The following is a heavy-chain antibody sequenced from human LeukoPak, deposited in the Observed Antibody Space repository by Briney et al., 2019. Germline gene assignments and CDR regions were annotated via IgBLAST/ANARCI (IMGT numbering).Heavy chain of an antibody. CDR3: AATYSGNWEFDY. D-gene: IGHD1-26*01. CDR2: INWNGDNT. CDR1: GFTFDDYA. J-gene: IGHJ4*02. V-gene: IGHV3-20*04. Sequence: GGSLRLSCAASGFTFDDYAMSWVRHAPGKGLEWVSGINWNGDNTGSADSVKGRFTISRDNAKNSLYLEMNSLRAEDTALYYCAATYSGNWEFDYWGQGTLVTVSS.